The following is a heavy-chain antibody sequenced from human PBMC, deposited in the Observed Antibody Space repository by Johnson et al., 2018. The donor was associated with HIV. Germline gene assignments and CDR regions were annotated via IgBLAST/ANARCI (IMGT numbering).Heavy chain of an antibody. V-gene: IGHV3-9*01. D-gene: IGHD1-26*01. CDR1: GFTFDDYA. Sequence: VQLVESGGGLVQPGRSLRLSCAASGFTFDDYAMHWVRQAPGKGLEWVSGISWNSGSIGYADSAKGRFTISRDNAKNSLYLQMNSLRAEDTALYYCAKATEGEGLWAFDIWGQGTMVTVSS. CDR2: ISWNSGSI. J-gene: IGHJ3*02. CDR3: AKATEGEGLWAFDI.